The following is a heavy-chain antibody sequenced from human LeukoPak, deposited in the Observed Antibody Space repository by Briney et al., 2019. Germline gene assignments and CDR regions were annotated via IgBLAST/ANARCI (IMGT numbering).Heavy chain of an antibody. D-gene: IGHD3-10*01. CDR1: GGSISSYY. CDR3: ARHGPRGEIDY. V-gene: IGHV4-59*08. CDR2: IYYSGST. J-gene: IGHJ4*02. Sequence: SETLSLTCTVSGGSISSYYWSWIRQPPGKGLEWIGYIYYSGSTNYNPSLKSRVTISVDTSKNQFSLRLSSVTAADTAVYYCARHGPRGEIDYWGQGTLVTVSS.